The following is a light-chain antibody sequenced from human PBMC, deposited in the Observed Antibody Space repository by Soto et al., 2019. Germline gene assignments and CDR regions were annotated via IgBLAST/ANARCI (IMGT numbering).Light chain of an antibody. Sequence: DIQMTQSPSSLSASVGDRVTITCRASQSISSYLNWYQQKPGKAPKLLIYAASSLQSGVPSRFSGSGSGTDFTLTISSLQPEDFATYYCQQSYSTKWTFGQGPKVESK. CDR3: QQSYSTKWT. J-gene: IGKJ1*01. CDR1: QSISSY. CDR2: AAS. V-gene: IGKV1-39*01.